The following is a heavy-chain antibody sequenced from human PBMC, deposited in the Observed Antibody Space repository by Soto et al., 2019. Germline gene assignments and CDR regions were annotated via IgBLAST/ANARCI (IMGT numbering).Heavy chain of an antibody. V-gene: IGHV3-30*04. CDR1: GFILSDFA. D-gene: IGHD2-15*01. J-gene: IGHJ5*02. Sequence: PAGSLKLCCAASGFILSDFAMHWVRQAPGRGLEWVAVILKDGKSKYYADSVRGRFTISSDTSKDTIFLQLTSLRLDDSAVYYCAKTGCNGGSCFSWFDPWGQ. CDR2: ILKDGKSK. CDR3: AKTGCNGGSCFSWFDP.